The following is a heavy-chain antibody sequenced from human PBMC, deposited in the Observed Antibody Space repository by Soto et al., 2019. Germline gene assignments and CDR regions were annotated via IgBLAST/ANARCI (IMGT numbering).Heavy chain of an antibody. D-gene: IGHD2-2*01. V-gene: IGHV4-4*01. J-gene: IGHJ4*02. Sequence: QVHLQESGPGQVKPSGTLSLTFAVSGASVSNSNWLSCVRQSPEQGLEWIGESYHGWDTNYNPSLTGPIPRSVCESKNQFSQKLTSVTAADTAMDCCARAPSCSSASCYAFASWGQGPRVTVSS. CDR3: ARAPSCSSASCYAFAS. CDR1: GASVSNSNW. CDR2: SYHGWDT.